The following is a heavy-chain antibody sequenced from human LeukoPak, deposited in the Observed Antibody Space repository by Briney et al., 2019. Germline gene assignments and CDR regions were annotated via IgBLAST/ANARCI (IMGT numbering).Heavy chain of an antibody. D-gene: IGHD1-14*01. J-gene: IGHJ3*02. CDR3: AREGREKPHDAFDI. V-gene: IGHV1-2*02. Sequence: GASVKVSCKASGYTFTGYYMHWVRQAPGQGLEWMGWINPNSGGTNYAQKFQGRVTMTRDTPISTAYMELSRLRSDDTAVYYCAREGREKPHDAFDIWGQGTMVTVSS. CDR2: INPNSGGT. CDR1: GYTFTGYY.